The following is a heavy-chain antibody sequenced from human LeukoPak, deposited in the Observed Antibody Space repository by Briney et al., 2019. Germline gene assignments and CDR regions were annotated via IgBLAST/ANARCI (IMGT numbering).Heavy chain of an antibody. D-gene: IGHD6-13*01. CDR1: GFTFSDYY. CDR2: ISSSSSYT. CDR3: ARGDYSSSPDY. Sequence: GGSLRLSCAASGFTFSDYYMSWVRQAPGKWLEWVSYISSSSSYTNYADPVKGRFTISRDNAKNSLYLQMNSLRAEDTAVYYCARGDYSSSPDYWGQGTLVTVSS. V-gene: IGHV3-11*06. J-gene: IGHJ4*02.